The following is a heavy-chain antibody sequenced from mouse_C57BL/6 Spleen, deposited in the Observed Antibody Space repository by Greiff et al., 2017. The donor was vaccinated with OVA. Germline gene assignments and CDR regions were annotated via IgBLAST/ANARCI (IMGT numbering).Heavy chain of an antibody. J-gene: IGHJ3*01. V-gene: IGHV1-55*01. D-gene: IGHD2-4*01. Sequence: VQLQQPGAELVKPGASVKMSCKASGYTFTSYWITWVKQRPGQGLEWIGDNYPGSGSTNYNEKFKSKATLTVDTSSSTAYMQLISLTSEDSAVYYCARNDYDEGGFAYWGQGTLVTVSA. CDR1: GYTFTSYW. CDR2: NYPGSGST. CDR3: ARNDYDEGGFAY.